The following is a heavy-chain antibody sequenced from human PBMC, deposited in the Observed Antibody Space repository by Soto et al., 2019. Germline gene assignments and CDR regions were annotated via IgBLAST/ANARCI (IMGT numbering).Heavy chain of an antibody. CDR1: GFTFSAYW. D-gene: IGHD1-20*01. CDR3: AIITRGFSMDV. V-gene: IGHV3-7*01. Sequence: GGSLRLSCAASGFTFSAYWMSWVRQTPGKGLEWVANIKHDGSEKYYVDSVKGRFTISRDNSKNSLFLEMNSLRAEDTAVFYCAIITRGFSMDVWGQGTTVTVSS. J-gene: IGHJ6*02. CDR2: IKHDGSEK.